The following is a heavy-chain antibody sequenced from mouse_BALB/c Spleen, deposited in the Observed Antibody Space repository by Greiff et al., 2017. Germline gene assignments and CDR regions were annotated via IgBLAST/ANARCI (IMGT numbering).Heavy chain of an antibody. CDR1: GYTFTSYT. CDR2: INPSSGYT. V-gene: IGHV1-4*01. Sequence: VMLVESGAELARPGASVKMSCKASGYTFTSYTMHWVKQRPGQGLEWIGYINPSSGYTNYNQKFKDKATLTADKSSSTAYMQLSSLTSEDSAVYYCARWGYFDYWGQGTTLTVSS. CDR3: ARWGYFDY. J-gene: IGHJ2*01.